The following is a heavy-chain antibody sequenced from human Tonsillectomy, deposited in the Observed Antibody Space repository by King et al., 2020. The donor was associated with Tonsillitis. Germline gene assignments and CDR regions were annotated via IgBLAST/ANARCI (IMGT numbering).Heavy chain of an antibody. D-gene: IGHD4-17*01. J-gene: IGHJ4*02. Sequence: HVQLVESGGGVVQSGGSLRLSCAASGFTFSSYGIHWVRQAPGKGLEWVAYITYDGSNKYYADAVKGRFTISRDISKNTVYLQMSSLRVEDTAVYYCAKDRDSGDYDPLDHWGQGTLVTVS. CDR3: AKDRDSGDYDPLDH. CDR1: GFTFSSYG. V-gene: IGHV3-30*02. CDR2: ITYDGSNK.